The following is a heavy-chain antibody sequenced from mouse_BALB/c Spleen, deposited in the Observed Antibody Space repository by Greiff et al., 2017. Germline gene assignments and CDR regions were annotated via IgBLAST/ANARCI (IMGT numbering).Heavy chain of an antibody. CDR2: ISSGGSYT. V-gene: IGHV5-6-4*01. CDR3: TRDQDYGNLDY. J-gene: IGHJ2*01. Sequence: DVHLVESGGGLVKPGGSLKLSCAASGFTFSSYTMSWVRQTPEKRLEWVATISSGGSYTYYPDSVKGRFTISRDNAKNTLYLQMSSLKSEDTAMYYCTRDQDYGNLDYWGQGTTLTVSS. CDR1: GFTFSSYT. D-gene: IGHD2-1*01.